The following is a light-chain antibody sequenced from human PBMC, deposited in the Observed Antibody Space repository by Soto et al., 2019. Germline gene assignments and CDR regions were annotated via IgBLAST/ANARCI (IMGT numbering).Light chain of an antibody. CDR3: QQYHSYSLT. Sequence: DIQMTQSPSTLSASVGDRVTITCRASQSISSWLAWYQQKPGKAPKVLIYKASNLESGVPSRFSGSGSGTEFTLTISSLQPDDSATYYCQQYHSYSLTFGGGTKVESK. CDR1: QSISSW. J-gene: IGKJ4*01. CDR2: KAS. V-gene: IGKV1-5*03.